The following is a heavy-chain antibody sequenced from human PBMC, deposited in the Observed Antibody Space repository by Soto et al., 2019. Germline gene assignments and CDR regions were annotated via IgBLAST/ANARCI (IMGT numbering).Heavy chain of an antibody. Sequence: GGSLRLSCAASGFTFSSYWMHWVRQAPGKGLVWVSRINSDGSSTSYADSVKGRFTISRDNAKNTLYLQMNSLRAEDTAVYYCARDQGYYDFWSGYYTGWYFDYWGQGTLVTVSS. CDR2: INSDGSST. D-gene: IGHD3-3*01. CDR1: GFTFSSYW. V-gene: IGHV3-74*01. J-gene: IGHJ4*02. CDR3: ARDQGYYDFWSGYYTGWYFDY.